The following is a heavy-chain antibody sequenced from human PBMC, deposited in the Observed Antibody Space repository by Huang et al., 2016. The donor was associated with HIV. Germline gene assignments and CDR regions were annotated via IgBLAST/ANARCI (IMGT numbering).Heavy chain of an antibody. CDR1: GGSISSYY. CDR2: IFYRGST. CDR3: GRTCSKQHVGD. D-gene: IGHD6-6*01. V-gene: IGHV4-59*01. Sequence: QVQLQESGPGLVKPSETLSLTCTVSGGSISSYYWSWIRQPPGKGLEWIGYIFYRGSTNYNPSQKSRVTISVDTSKNQFSRKLSSVTDADTAVNYCGRTCSKQHVGDWGQGTLVTVSS. J-gene: IGHJ4*02.